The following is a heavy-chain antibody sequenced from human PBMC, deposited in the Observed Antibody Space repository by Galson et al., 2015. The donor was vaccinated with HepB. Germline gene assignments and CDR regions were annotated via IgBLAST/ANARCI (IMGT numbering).Heavy chain of an antibody. CDR1: GGSIRNYY. V-gene: IGHV4-59*01. CDR3: GRGRSSSWYYPDTFDI. Sequence: SETLSLTCTVSGGSIRNYYWSWIRQPPGKGLEWIGYIYYSGSTNYNPSLKSRVAISVDTSKNQFSLKLTSVTAADTAVYYCGRGRSSSWYYPDTFDIWGQGKMVTVSS. J-gene: IGHJ3*02. D-gene: IGHD6-13*01. CDR2: IYYSGST.